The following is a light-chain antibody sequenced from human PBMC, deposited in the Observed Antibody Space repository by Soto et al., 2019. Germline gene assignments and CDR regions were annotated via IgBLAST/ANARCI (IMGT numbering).Light chain of an antibody. CDR2: EDN. J-gene: IGLJ2*01. V-gene: IGLV6-57*02. Sequence: NFMLSQPHSVSESPGKAVTISCTGTGGSIARNYVQWYQQRPGSAPSTVIYEDNQRPSGVPDRFSGSIDSSSNSASLTISGLMTEDEADYYCQSFHTDTQQVVFGGGTKLTVL. CDR1: GGSIARNY. CDR3: QSFHTDTQQVV.